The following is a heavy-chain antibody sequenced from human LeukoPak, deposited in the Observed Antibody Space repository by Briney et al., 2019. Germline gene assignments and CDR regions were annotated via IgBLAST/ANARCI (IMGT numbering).Heavy chain of an antibody. CDR3: ARGSFGIPAAADL. V-gene: IGHV4-30-2*01. Sequence: SETLSLTCVVSGDSISRAGYSWNWIRQAPGKGLEWIGYIDPSGTTNFNPSLRSRLTLSLDRSKNQFSLKLTSVTAADTADYYCARGSFGIPAAADLWGQGALVTVSS. D-gene: IGHD6-13*01. CDR1: GDSISRAGYS. CDR2: IDPSGTT. J-gene: IGHJ5*02.